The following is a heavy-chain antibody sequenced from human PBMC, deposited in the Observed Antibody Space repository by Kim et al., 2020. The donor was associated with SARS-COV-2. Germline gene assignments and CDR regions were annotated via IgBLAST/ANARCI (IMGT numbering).Heavy chain of an antibody. Sequence: GESLKISCKGSGYSFTSYWIGWVRQMPGKGLEWMGIIYPGDSDTRYSPSFQGQVTISADKSISTAYLQWSSLKASDTAMYYCARRRGRYYDRRAFDIWCQGTMVTVSS. J-gene: IGHJ3*02. V-gene: IGHV5-51*01. CDR2: IYPGDSDT. D-gene: IGHD3-22*01. CDR3: ARRRGRYYDRRAFDI. CDR1: GYSFTSYW.